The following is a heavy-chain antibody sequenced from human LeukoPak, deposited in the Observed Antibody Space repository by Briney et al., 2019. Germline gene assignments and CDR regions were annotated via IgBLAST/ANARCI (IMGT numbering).Heavy chain of an antibody. CDR1: GGSISSSHW. V-gene: IGHV4-4*02. J-gene: IGHJ4*02. D-gene: IGHD6-13*01. CDR3: ASLYGSSWPPFDY. Sequence: SGTLSLTCTVSGGSISSSHWWSWVRQPPGKGLERIGEIYHSGSINYNPSLKSRDTISIDKSKNQFSLKLSSVTAADTAVYYCASLYGSSWPPFDYWGQGTLVTVSS. CDR2: IYHSGSI.